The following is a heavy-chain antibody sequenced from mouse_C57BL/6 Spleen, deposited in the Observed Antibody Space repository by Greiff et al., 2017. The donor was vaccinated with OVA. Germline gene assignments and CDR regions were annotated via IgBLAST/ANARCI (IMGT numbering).Heavy chain of an antibody. D-gene: IGHD3-2*02. CDR1: GYTFTDYY. CDR2: INPNNGGT. Sequence: VQLQQSGPELVKPGASVKISCKASGYTFTDYYMNWVKQSPGKSLEWIGYINPNNGGTSYNQKFKGKATLTVDKSSSTAYMELRSLTSEDSAVYYGAGLDSSGYVGYWGQGTTLTVSS. J-gene: IGHJ2*01. CDR3: AGLDSSGYVGY. V-gene: IGHV1-26*01.